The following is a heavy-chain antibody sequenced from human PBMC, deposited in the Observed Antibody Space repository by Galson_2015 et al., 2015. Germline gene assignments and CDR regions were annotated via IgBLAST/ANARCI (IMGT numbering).Heavy chain of an antibody. CDR3: VKPSYGDYGDY. CDR2: ISSNGDST. CDR1: GFTFSSYA. V-gene: IGHV3-64D*06. J-gene: IGHJ4*02. D-gene: IGHD4-17*01. Sequence: SLRLSCAASGFTFSSYAMHWVRQAPGKGLEYVSAISSNGDSTYYADSVKGRFTISRDNSKNTLYLQMSSLRAEDTAVYYCVKPSYGDYGDYWGQGTLVTVSS.